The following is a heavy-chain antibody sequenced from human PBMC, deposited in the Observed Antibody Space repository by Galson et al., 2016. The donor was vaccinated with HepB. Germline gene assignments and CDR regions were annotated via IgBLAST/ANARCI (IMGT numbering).Heavy chain of an antibody. CDR3: ARPTEGYYYDSSGFMGGCGMDV. J-gene: IGHJ6*02. CDR2: VSSSGSTT. Sequence: SLRLSCAASGFTFNDYYMTWIRQPPGKGLEWVSYVSSSGSTTYYADSVKGRFTISRDNAKNSLYLQMNSLRVEDTAVSFCARPTEGYYYDSSGFMGGCGMDVWGQGTTVTVSS. D-gene: IGHD3-22*01. V-gene: IGHV3-11*01. CDR1: GFTFNDYY.